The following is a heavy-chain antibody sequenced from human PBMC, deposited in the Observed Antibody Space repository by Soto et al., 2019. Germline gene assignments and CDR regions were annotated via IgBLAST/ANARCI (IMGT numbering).Heavy chain of an antibody. V-gene: IGHV3-74*01. J-gene: IGHJ4*02. CDR3: ARRDWNGGYCDF. CDR1: GFTFSSYW. CDR2: ISGDGSST. Sequence: GGSLRLSCAASGFTFSSYWVHWVRQVPGKGLVWVSRISGDGSSTNYADFAKGRFTISRDNAKNTVYLQMNSLRVEDTAVYYCARRDWNGGYCDFWGQGILVTVSS. D-gene: IGHD1-1*01.